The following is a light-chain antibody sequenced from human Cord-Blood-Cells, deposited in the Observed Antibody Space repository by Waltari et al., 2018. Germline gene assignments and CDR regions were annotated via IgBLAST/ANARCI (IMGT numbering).Light chain of an antibody. CDR1: SSDVGRYNL. J-gene: IGLJ1*01. CDR2: EGS. CDR3: CSYAGSSTYV. Sequence: QSALTQPASVSGSPGQSITISCTGTSSDVGRYNLVSWYQQHPGKAPNRMMYEGSKRPSGVSNRFSGSKSGNTASLTISGLQAEDEADYYCCSYAGSSTYVCGTGTKVTVL. V-gene: IGLV2-23*01.